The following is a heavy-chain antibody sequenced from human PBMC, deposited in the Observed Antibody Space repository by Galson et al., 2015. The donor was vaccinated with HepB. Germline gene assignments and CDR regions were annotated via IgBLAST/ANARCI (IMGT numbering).Heavy chain of an antibody. CDR2: IIPIFGIA. Sequence: SVKVSCKASGGTFSSYAISWVRQAPGQGPEWMGRIIPIFGIANYAQKSQGRVTITADKSTSTAYMEVSSLRSEDTAVYYCARGYDSSGYHYVSAAFHIWGQGTMVTVSS. D-gene: IGHD3-22*01. J-gene: IGHJ3*02. CDR1: GGTFSSYA. V-gene: IGHV1-69*04. CDR3: ARGYDSSGYHYVSAAFHI.